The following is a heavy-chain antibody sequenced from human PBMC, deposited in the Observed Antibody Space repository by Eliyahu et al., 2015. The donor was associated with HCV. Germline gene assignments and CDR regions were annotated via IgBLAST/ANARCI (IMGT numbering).Heavy chain of an antibody. J-gene: IGHJ5*02. CDR1: GGSIXTYY. Sequence: QVQLQESGPGLVKSSETLSXTCTVSGGSIXTYYWSWIRQFPGKGLEWIGYIYYSGSTNYNPSLKSRVTMSLDTSKNQFSLKLTSVTAADTAVYFCASGGGGIAVAGTGGWFDPWGQGTLVTVSS. CDR3: ASGGGGIAVAGTGGWFDP. V-gene: IGHV4-59*01. D-gene: IGHD6-19*01. CDR2: IYYSGST.